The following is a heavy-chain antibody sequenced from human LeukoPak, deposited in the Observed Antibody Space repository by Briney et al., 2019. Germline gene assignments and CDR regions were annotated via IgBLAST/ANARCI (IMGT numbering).Heavy chain of an antibody. D-gene: IGHD6-19*01. Sequence: GGSLRLSCAASGFTFSSYAMHWVRQAPGKGLEWVAVISYDGSNKYYADSVKGRFTISRDNSKNTLYLQMNSLRAEDTAVYYCARGPIAVAGIFDYWGQGTLVTVSS. CDR1: GFTFSSYA. J-gene: IGHJ4*02. CDR3: ARGPIAVAGIFDY. CDR2: ISYDGSNK. V-gene: IGHV3-30*04.